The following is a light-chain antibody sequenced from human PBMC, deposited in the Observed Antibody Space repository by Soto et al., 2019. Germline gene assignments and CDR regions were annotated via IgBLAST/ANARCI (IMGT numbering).Light chain of an antibody. CDR2: DVS. CDR1: SSDVGAYNY. V-gene: IGLV2-14*01. CDR3: SSYTSTSTLEVV. J-gene: IGLJ2*01. Sequence: QSALTQPASVSGSPGQSITISCTGTSSDVGAYNYVSWYQQHPGKAPKLMIYDVSSRPSGVSNRFSGSKSGNTASLTISGLQAEDEADYYCSSYTSTSTLEVVFGGGTKLTVL.